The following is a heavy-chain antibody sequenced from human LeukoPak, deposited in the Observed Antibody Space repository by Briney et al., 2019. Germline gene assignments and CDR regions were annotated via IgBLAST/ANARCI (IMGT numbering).Heavy chain of an antibody. J-gene: IGHJ4*02. CDR1: GFTFSSYG. CDR3: ARDKYSSRLDY. D-gene: IGHD6-13*01. V-gene: IGHV3-33*01. Sequence: GGSLRLSCAASGFTFSSYGMHWVRQAPGKGLEWVAVIWYDGSSKYYADSVKGRFTISRDNSKNTLYLQMNSLRAEDTAVYYCARDKYSSRLDYWGQGTLVTVSS. CDR2: IWYDGSSK.